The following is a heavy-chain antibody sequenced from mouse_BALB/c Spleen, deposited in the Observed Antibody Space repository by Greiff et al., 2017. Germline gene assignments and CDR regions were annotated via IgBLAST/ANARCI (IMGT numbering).Heavy chain of an antibody. J-gene: IGHJ2*01. CDR2: ISSGGSYT. V-gene: IGHV5-6*01. Sequence: EVQLVESGGDLVKPGGSLKLSCAASGFTFSSYGMSWVRQTPDKRLEWVATISSGGSYTYYPDSVKGRFTISRDNAKNTLYLQMSSLKSKDTAMYYCASWGDYDPFDYWGQGTTLTVSS. CDR1: GFTFSSYG. CDR3: ASWGDYDPFDY. D-gene: IGHD2-4*01.